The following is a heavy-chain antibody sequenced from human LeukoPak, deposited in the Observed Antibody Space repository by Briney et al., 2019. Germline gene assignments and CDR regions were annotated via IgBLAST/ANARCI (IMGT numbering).Heavy chain of an antibody. D-gene: IGHD1-26*01. CDR3: ARELRSPFPPSGSYYYYYGMDV. Sequence: PSETLSLTSTVSGYSISSGYYWGWIRQPPGKGLEWIGSIYHSRSTYYNPSLKSRVTISVDTSKNQFSLKLSSVTAADTAVYYCARELRSPFPPSGSYYYYYGMDVWGQGTTVTVSS. CDR1: GYSISSGYY. CDR2: IYHSRST. J-gene: IGHJ6*02. V-gene: IGHV4-38-2*02.